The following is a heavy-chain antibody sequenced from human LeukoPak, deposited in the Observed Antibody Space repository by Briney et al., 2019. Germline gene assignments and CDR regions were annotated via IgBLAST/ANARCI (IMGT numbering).Heavy chain of an antibody. Sequence: GASLRLSCAASGFTVSSNYMSWVRQAPGKGLEWVSIIYSGGSTFYADSVKGRFTISRDNSKNTLYLQMNSLRAEDTAVYYCARGGSYLSAFDIWGQGTMVTVS. J-gene: IGHJ3*02. D-gene: IGHD1-26*01. CDR1: GFTVSSNY. CDR3: ARGGSYLSAFDI. CDR2: IYSGGST. V-gene: IGHV3-53*01.